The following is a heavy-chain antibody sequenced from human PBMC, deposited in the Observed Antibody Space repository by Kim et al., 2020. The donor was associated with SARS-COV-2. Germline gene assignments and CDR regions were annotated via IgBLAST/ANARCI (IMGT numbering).Heavy chain of an antibody. D-gene: IGHD1-26*01. V-gene: IGHV3-30*01. Sequence: YADSVKGRFTSSRDISKKTVYLQMDSLKTEDAAVYYCARCSPFSAATCFDYWGQGTLVTVSS. J-gene: IGHJ4*02. CDR3: ARCSPFSAATCFDY.